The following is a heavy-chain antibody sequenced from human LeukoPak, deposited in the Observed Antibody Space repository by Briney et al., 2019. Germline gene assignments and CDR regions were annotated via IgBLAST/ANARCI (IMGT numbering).Heavy chain of an antibody. J-gene: IGHJ3*01. CDR2: VNPQTGCT. Sequence: ASVQVSCKAFGYSLTGHHLHWVLQAPRPGLESMGWVNPQTGCTNYARKFQGRVTMTRDTSINTVNMELSRLTSDDTAVYYCAREFSSKLEWLAYVTGDDAFDVWGQGTMITVS. V-gene: IGHV1-2*02. CDR3: AREFSSKLEWLAYVTGDDAFDV. D-gene: IGHD3-3*01. CDR1: GYSLTGHH.